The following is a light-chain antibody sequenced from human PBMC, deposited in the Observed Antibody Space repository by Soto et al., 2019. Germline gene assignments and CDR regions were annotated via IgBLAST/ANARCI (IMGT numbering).Light chain of an antibody. CDR3: QQYNSYPWT. Sequence: DIQMNQSPSTLSASVGDRVTITCRASQSISSWLAWYQQKPGKAPKLLIYDASSLERGVPSRFSGSVSGTEITLTISSRQPDDFATYYCQQYNSYPWTLGQGTKVEIK. V-gene: IGKV1-5*01. CDR1: QSISSW. J-gene: IGKJ1*01. CDR2: DAS.